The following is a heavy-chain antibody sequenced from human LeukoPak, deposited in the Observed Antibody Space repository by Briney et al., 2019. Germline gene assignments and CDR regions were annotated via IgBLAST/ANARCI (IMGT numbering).Heavy chain of an antibody. CDR2: ISWNSGSI. J-gene: IGHJ3*02. D-gene: IGHD3-22*01. V-gene: IGHV3-9*01. CDR3: AKERPTEYYYDSSGYSDGAFDI. CDR1: GFTFDDYA. Sequence: GGSLRLSCAASGFTFDDYAMHWVRQAPGKGLEWVSGISWNSGSIGYADSVKGRFTISRDNAKNSLYLQMNSLRAEDTALYYCAKERPTEYYYDSSGYSDGAFDIWGQGTMVTVSS.